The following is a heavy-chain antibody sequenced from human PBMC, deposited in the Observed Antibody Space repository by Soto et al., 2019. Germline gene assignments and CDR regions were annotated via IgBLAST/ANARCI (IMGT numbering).Heavy chain of an antibody. D-gene: IGHD2-15*01. J-gene: IGHJ6*02. CDR3: ARGKGIEENYYSDGMDS. V-gene: IGHV1-24*01. CDR1: GYTLTELS. CDR2: FDPEDGET. Sequence: ASVKVSCKVSGYTLTELSMHWVRQAPGKGLEWMGGFDPEDGETIYAQKFQGRVTMTEDTSTDTAYMELSSLRSEDTAVYYCARGKGIEENYYSDGMDSWGQGTTVTVSS.